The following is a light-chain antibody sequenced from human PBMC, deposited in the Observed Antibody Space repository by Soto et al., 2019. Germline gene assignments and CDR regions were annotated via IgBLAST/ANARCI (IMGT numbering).Light chain of an antibody. CDR2: AAT. Sequence: IRMTQSPSTGSASALDRVTSGFLGSQGISSWLAWYHQKPGKPTQLMIYAATCLESVPPSCFSSSSYRKESPLTISRLPADYFANYCRQHYSDTWTFGQGTKVDIK. V-gene: IGKV1-5*01. CDR3: QHYSDTWT. J-gene: IGKJ1*01. CDR1: QGISSW.